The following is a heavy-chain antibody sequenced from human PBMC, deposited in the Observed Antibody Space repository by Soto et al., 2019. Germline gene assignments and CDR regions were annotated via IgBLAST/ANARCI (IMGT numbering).Heavy chain of an antibody. J-gene: IGHJ6*02. Sequence: QVQLVQSGAEVKKPGSSVKVSCEASEYTFIGFHLHWVLQAPGQGLEWMGWINPKSGDTKYAQKMQGRVTVTRDTSISTGYMELSRLESNDTAVYYCAKGLWTVGHCTGGSCYDGMDVWGQGTTVTVSS. D-gene: IGHD2-15*01. CDR3: AKGLWTVGHCTGGSCYDGMDV. CDR1: EYTFIGFH. V-gene: IGHV1-2*02. CDR2: INPKSGDT.